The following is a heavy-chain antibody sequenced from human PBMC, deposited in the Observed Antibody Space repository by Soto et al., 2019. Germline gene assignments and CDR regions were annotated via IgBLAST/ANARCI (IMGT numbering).Heavy chain of an antibody. V-gene: IGHV4-39*01. Sequence: SDTLSLTCTDSGGSIGSSSYYWGWIRQPPGKGLEWIGSIYYSGSTYYNPSLKSRVTISVDTSKNQFSLKLSSVTAADTAVYYCATSGDRYYYYGMDVWGQGTTVA. CDR3: ATSGDRYYYYGMDV. CDR2: IYYSGST. CDR1: GGSIGSSSYY. J-gene: IGHJ6*02. D-gene: IGHD3-10*01.